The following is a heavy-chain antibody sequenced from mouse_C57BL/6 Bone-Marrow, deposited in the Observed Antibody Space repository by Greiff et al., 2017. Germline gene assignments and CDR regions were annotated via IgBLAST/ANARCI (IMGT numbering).Heavy chain of an antibody. CDR1: GYTFTDYY. CDR3: ARNNFFYAMDY. Sequence: EVQLQQPGPELVKPGASVKISCKASGYTFTDYYMNWVKQSHGKSLEWIGDINPNNGGTSYNQKFKGKATLTVDKSYRSAYMELCSLTSEDSAIYYYARNNFFYAMDYWGQGTSVTVSS. V-gene: IGHV1-26*01. CDR2: INPNNGGT. J-gene: IGHJ4*01. D-gene: IGHD1-3*01.